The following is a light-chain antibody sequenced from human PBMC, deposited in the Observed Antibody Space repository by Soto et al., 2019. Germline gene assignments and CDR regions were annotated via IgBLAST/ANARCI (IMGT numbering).Light chain of an antibody. CDR2: EVN. CDR1: SSDVGGYYH. J-gene: IGLJ1*01. Sequence: QSALTQPASVSGSPGQSITISCTGTSSDVGGYYHVSWYQQHPGKDPKLMIYEVNERPSGVSNRFSGSKSGNTGSLTISGLQAEDEADYHCCSYARTTTSAFVFGTGTKVTVL. CDR3: CSYARTTTSAFV. V-gene: IGLV2-23*02.